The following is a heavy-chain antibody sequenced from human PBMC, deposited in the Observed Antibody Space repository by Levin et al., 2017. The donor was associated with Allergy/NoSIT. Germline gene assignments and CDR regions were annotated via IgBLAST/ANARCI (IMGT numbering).Heavy chain of an antibody. D-gene: IGHD3-10*01. J-gene: IGHJ6*02. CDR2: ISSSSAYI. V-gene: IGHV3-21*01. Sequence: GGSLRLSCAVSGVTSNNYTLSWVRQPPGKGLEWVSSISSSSAYIHYADSLKGRFTVSRDNAEKSLYLQMNSLRAEDTSIYYCASRIKAPGGLDVWGQGTAVTVSS. CDR1: GVTSNNYT. CDR3: ASRIKAPGGLDV.